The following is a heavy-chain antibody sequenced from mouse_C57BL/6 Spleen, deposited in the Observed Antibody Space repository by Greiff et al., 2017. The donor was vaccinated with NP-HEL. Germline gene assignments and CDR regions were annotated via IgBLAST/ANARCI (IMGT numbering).Heavy chain of an antibody. J-gene: IGHJ1*03. CDR1: GYTFTSYW. Sequence: QVQLQQPGAELVRPGSSVKLSCKASGYTFTSYWMHWVKQRPIQGLEWIGNIDPSDSETHYNQKFKDKATLTVDKSSSTAYMQLSSLTSEDSAVYYCARNIYYYGSSGGYFDVWGTGTTVTVSS. CDR3: ARNIYYYGSSGGYFDV. D-gene: IGHD1-1*01. CDR2: IDPSDSET. V-gene: IGHV1-52*01.